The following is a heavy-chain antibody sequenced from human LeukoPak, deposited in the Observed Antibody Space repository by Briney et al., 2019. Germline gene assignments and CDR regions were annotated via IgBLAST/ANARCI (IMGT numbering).Heavy chain of an antibody. D-gene: IGHD3-16*01. J-gene: IGHJ4*02. CDR3: ARRGPEGYFDY. CDR1: GFTFSSNG. V-gene: IGHV3-23*01. Sequence: GGTLRLSCAASGFTFSSNGMSWVRQAPGKGLEWVSAISGSGGSTYYADSVKGRFTISRDNSKNTLYLQMNSLRAEDTAVYYCARRGPEGYFDYWGQGTLVTVSS. CDR2: ISGSGGST.